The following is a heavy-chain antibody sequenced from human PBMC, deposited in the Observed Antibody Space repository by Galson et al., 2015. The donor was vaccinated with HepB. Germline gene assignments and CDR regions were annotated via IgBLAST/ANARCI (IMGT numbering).Heavy chain of an antibody. CDR1: RFNFSGYT. J-gene: IGHJ6*02. Sequence: SLRLSCAASRFNFSGYTMNWVRQAPGKGLEWVSLISSSSSDIYYADSVRGRFTISRDNAKNSLYLQMNNLRVEDTAVYYCARCRFGDYCYNGMDVWGQGTTVTVSS. D-gene: IGHD3-16*01. CDR2: ISSSSSDI. V-gene: IGHV3-21*01. CDR3: ARCRFGDYCYNGMDV.